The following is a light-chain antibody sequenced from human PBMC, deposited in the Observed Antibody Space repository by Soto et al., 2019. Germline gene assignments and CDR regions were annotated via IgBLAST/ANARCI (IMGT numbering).Light chain of an antibody. J-gene: IGKJ3*01. CDR1: QGINNY. Sequence: DIQMTQSPSSLSASVGDRVTITCRASQGINNYLAWYQQKSGQLPRLLIQAASTLKSGVPSRFSGSKSGTEFTLTISSLQPEDVATYSCQKYNSAPFTFGPGTKVAIK. CDR3: QKYNSAPFT. V-gene: IGKV1-27*01. CDR2: AAS.